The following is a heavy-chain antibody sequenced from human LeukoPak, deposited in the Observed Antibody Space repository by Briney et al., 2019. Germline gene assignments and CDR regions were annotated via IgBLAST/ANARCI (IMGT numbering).Heavy chain of an antibody. D-gene: IGHD2-15*01. Sequence: GGSLRLSCAASGFTFSSYSMNWVRQAPGKGLEWVSYISSSSSTIYYADSVKGRFTISRDNAKNSLYLQMNSLRAEDTAVYYCATNNRGYCSGGSCYRYYYYYYMDVWGKGTTVTVSS. CDR3: ATNNRGYCSGGSCYRYYYYYYMDV. V-gene: IGHV3-48*04. CDR1: GFTFSSYS. CDR2: ISSSSSTI. J-gene: IGHJ6*03.